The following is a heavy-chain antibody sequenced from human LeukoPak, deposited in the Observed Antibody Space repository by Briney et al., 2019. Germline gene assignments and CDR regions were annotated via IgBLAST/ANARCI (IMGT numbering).Heavy chain of an antibody. CDR1: GFTFSSYW. V-gene: IGHV3-74*01. D-gene: IGHD3-22*01. J-gene: IGHJ4*02. CDR2: INSDASTT. CDR3: ARSYYYDSSGYSFDY. Sequence: GGSLRLSCAASGFTFSSYWMHWVRQAPGKGLVWVSRINSDASTTSYADSVKGRFTISRDNSKNTLYLQMNSLRPEDTAVYYCARSYYYDSSGYSFDYWGQGTLVTVSS.